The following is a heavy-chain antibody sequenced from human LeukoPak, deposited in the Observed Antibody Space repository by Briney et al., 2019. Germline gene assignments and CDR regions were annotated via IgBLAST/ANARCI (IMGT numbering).Heavy chain of an antibody. V-gene: IGHV3-48*01. D-gene: IGHD3-9*01. J-gene: IGHJ4*02. CDR2: ISSSSSTI. CDR3: ARDILTGRAGNDY. Sequence: PGGSLRLSCAASGFTFSSYSMNWVRQAPGKGLEWVSYISSSSSTIYYADSVKGRFTISRDNAKNSLYLQMNSLRAEDTAVYYCARDILTGRAGNDYWGQGTLVTVSS. CDR1: GFTFSSYS.